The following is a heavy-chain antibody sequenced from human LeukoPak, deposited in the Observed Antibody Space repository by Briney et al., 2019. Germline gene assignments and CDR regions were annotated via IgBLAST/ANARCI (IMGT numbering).Heavy chain of an antibody. CDR3: ARGLYSSGLYCVVKKARGYYFDY. J-gene: IGHJ4*02. CDR1: GYTFTSYD. Sequence: ASVKVSCKASGYTFTSYDIHWVRQASGQGLEWMGCMNSNSGNTRYVQKFQGRAAMTRNTSIRTAYMELSSLRSEDSAVYYCARGLYSSGLYCVVKKARGYYFDYWGQGTLVSVSS. D-gene: IGHD6-19*01. CDR2: MNSNSGNT. V-gene: IGHV1-8*01.